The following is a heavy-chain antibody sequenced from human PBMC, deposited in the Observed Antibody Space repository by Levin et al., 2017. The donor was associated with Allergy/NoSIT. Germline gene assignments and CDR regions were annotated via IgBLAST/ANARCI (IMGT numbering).Heavy chain of an antibody. CDR3: ARGIITMVRGVNGLRLYGMDV. Sequence: PSETLSLTCAVYGGSFSGYYWSWIRQPPGKGLEWIGEINHSGSTNYNPSLKSRVTISVDTSKNQFSLKLSSVTAADTAVYYCARGIITMVRGVNGLRLYGMDVWGQGTTVTVSS. V-gene: IGHV4-34*01. J-gene: IGHJ6*02. CDR2: INHSGST. CDR1: GGSFSGYY. D-gene: IGHD3-10*01.